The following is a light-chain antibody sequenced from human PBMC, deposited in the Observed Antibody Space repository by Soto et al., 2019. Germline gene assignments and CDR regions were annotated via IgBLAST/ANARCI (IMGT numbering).Light chain of an antibody. V-gene: IGKV1-5*03. Sequence: DIQMTQSPSPLSASVGDRVTITCRASQSISSWLAWYQQKPGKAPKLLIYKASSLEMGVPSRFSGSGSGTEFTLTISSLQPDDFATYYCQQYNRYSPLTFGQGTKLEIK. CDR3: QQYNRYSPLT. CDR1: QSISSW. CDR2: KAS. J-gene: IGKJ2*01.